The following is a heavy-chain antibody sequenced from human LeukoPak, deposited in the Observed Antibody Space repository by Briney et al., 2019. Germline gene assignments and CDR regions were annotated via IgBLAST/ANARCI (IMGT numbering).Heavy chain of an antibody. J-gene: IGHJ4*02. CDR2: IHHSGST. CDR1: VDALSGYY. V-gene: IGHV4-34*01. D-gene: IGHD1-26*01. Sequence: SETLSLTCAVYVDALSGYYWSWIPQPPRRGMEGIGEIHHSGSTNYHPSPKSRVSMSVDTSKNQFSLKLRSVTAADTAVYYCARVSGNYYRIDYWGRGTPVTVST. CDR3: ARVSGNYYRIDY.